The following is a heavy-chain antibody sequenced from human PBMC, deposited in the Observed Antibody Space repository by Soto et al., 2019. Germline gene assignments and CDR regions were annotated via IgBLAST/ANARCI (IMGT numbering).Heavy chain of an antibody. D-gene: IGHD2-8*01. Sequence: SCKASGYTFTGYYMHWVRQAPGQGLEWMGWINPNSGGTNYAQKFQGRVTMTRDTSISTAYMELSRLRSDDTAVYYCARDLVNGVAGASWGQGTLVTVSS. CDR1: GYTFTGYY. CDR2: INPNSGGT. V-gene: IGHV1-2*02. CDR3: ARDLVNGVAGAS. J-gene: IGHJ5*02.